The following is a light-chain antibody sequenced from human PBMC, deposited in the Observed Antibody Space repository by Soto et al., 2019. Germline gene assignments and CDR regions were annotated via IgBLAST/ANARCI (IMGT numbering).Light chain of an antibody. Sequence: DIQMTQSPSTLSASVGDRVTITCRASQTITRWMAWYQQKPGTAPKLLIYHASILETAVPSRFSGNGSGTEFTLTISSLQPGDFATYYCQQYNNYSFGQGSRVEIK. CDR2: HAS. J-gene: IGKJ1*01. V-gene: IGKV1-5*01. CDR3: QQYNNYS. CDR1: QTITRW.